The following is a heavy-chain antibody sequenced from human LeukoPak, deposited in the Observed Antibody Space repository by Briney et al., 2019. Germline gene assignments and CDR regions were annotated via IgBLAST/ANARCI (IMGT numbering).Heavy chain of an antibody. Sequence: ASLKVSCKASGYTFTSYYMHWVRQAPGQGLEWMGIMNPGGSTIYAQQFQGRVTMTRDTSTSTVYMELSSLRSEDTAVYYCARAAPGESLDYWGQGTLVTVSS. CDR2: MNPGGST. CDR3: ARAAPGESLDY. J-gene: IGHJ4*02. CDR1: GYTFTSYY. D-gene: IGHD3-10*01. V-gene: IGHV1-46*01.